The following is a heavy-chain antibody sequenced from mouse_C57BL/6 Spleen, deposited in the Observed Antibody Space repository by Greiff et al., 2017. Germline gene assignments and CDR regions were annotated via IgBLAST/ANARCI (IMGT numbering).Heavy chain of an antibody. Sequence: VQLQESGAELVRPGASVKLSCKASGYTFTDYYITWVKQRPGQGLEWIAGIYPGSGNTYYNEKFKGKATLTAEKSSSTAYMQLSSLTSEDAAVDVCVYYENGMDYWGQGTTVTVSS. CDR2: IYPGSGNT. CDR3: VYYENGMDY. CDR1: GYTFTDYY. J-gene: IGHJ4*01. D-gene: IGHD2-4*01. V-gene: IGHV1-76*01.